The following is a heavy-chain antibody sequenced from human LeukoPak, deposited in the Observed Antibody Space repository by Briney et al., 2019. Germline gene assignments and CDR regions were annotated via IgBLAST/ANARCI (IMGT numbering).Heavy chain of an antibody. CDR1: GFTFSNEA. CDR2: ISPGGGTT. Sequence: GGSLRLSCAVSGFTFSNEAMGWVRQLRGGGLEWVSTISPGGGTTYYAESMKGRFTISRDNSKSTLYLEMNSLRAEDTAVYYCATEISDTAMVRQTDYWGQGTLVTVSS. J-gene: IGHJ4*02. CDR3: ATEISDTAMVRQTDY. V-gene: IGHV3-23*01. D-gene: IGHD5-18*01.